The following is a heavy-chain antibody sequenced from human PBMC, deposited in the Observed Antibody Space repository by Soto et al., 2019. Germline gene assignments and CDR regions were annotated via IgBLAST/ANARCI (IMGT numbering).Heavy chain of an antibody. CDR2: ISPDGSTT. CDR1: GFTFSSSW. J-gene: IGHJ4*02. V-gene: IGHV3-74*01. Sequence: EVQLVESGGDLVQPGGSLRLSCAASGFTFSSSWMYWVRQAPGKGLVSVSRISPDGSTTTYADSVKGRFTISRDNAKNTLYLQMNSLRAEDTAVYCCAGGYSGSPRWGQGTLVTVSS. CDR3: AGGYSGSPR. D-gene: IGHD3-10*01.